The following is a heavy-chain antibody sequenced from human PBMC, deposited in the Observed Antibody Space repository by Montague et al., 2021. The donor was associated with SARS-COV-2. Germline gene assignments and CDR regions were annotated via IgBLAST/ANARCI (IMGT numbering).Heavy chain of an antibody. D-gene: IGHD3-10*01. Sequence: SLRLSCAASGFTFSDYYMSWIRQAPGKGLEWISYISSSGTSISYADSVKGRVTISRDNAKKFLYLQMNSLRVDDTAEYYCASPPGIRGREYWGQGILVTVSS. CDR1: GFTFSDYY. CDR2: ISSSGTSI. CDR3: ASPPGIRGREY. V-gene: IGHV3-11*01. J-gene: IGHJ4*02.